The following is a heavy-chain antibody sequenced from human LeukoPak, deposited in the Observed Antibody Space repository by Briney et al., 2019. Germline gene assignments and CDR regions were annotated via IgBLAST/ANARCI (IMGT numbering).Heavy chain of an antibody. CDR3: AREGLRGVHYYYYGMDV. CDR2: ISAYNGNT. J-gene: IGHJ6*02. CDR1: GYTFTSYG. Sequence: GASVEVSCKASGYTFTSYGISWVRQAPGQGLEWMGWISAYNGNTNYAQKLQGRVTMTTDTSTSTAYMELRSLRSDDTAVYYCAREGLRGVHYYYYGMDVWGQGTTVTVSS. D-gene: IGHD3-10*01. V-gene: IGHV1-18*01.